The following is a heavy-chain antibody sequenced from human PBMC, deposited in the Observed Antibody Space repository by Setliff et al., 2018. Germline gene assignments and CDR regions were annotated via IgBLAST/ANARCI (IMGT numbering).Heavy chain of an antibody. CDR2: VFYSGDT. V-gene: IGHV4-61*01. D-gene: IGHD3-10*01. CDR1: DDSISSRHYY. J-gene: IGHJ4*02. Sequence: PSETLSLTCTVSDDSISSRHYYWSWIRQTPEKGLEWIGFVFYSGDTRYNPSLKSRVTMSVDTSMNQFSLNLNSVTAANTAVYYCARDRTYYASGTYTRWFDYWGQGTLVTVSS. CDR3: ARDRTYYASGTYTRWFDY.